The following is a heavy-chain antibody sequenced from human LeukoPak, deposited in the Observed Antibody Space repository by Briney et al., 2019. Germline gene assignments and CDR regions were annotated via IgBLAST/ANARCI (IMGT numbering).Heavy chain of an antibody. CDR3: ARGSIWFGELWPDFDY. D-gene: IGHD3-10*01. CDR1: GFTFSSYA. J-gene: IGHJ4*02. V-gene: IGHV3-30-3*01. CDR2: ISYDGSNK. Sequence: PGGSLRLSCAASGFTFSSYAMHWVRQAPGKGLEWVAVISYDGSNKYYADSVKGRFTISRDNSKNTLYLQMNSLRAEDTAVYYCARGSIWFGELWPDFDYWGQGTLVTVSS.